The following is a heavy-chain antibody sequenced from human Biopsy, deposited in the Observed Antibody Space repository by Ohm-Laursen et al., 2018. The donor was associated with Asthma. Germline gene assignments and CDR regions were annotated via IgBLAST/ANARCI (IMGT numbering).Heavy chain of an antibody. V-gene: IGHV4-30-4*01. CDR2: VFWSGST. CDR3: ARVVSYGDIYFGIDV. D-gene: IGHD4-17*01. J-gene: IGHJ6*02. CDR1: VGYTGSSDHH. Sequence: TLSLTCRVSVGYTGSSDHHWAWIRQAPGKGLEWIGFVFWSGSTHYSRSLERRVSISIDTATNEFSMKLWSVTPADTAVYFCARVVSYGDIYFGIDVWGPGNTVVVS.